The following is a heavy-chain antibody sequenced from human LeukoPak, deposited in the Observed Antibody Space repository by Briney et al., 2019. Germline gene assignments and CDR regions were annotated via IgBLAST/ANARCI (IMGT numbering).Heavy chain of an antibody. CDR3: ARDPAAYYYDSSAGYAFDI. Sequence: ASVKVSCKASGYTFTSYGISWVRQAPGQGLEWMGWISAYNGNTNYAQKLQGRVTMTTDTSTSTAYMGLRSLRSDDTAVYYCARDPAAYYYDSSAGYAFDIWGQGTMVTVSS. CDR1: GYTFTSYG. D-gene: IGHD3-22*01. V-gene: IGHV1-18*01. CDR2: ISAYNGNT. J-gene: IGHJ3*02.